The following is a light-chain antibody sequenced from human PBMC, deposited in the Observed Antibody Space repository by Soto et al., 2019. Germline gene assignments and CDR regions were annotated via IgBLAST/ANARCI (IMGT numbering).Light chain of an antibody. CDR2: KAS. CDR3: QQYDSIPYT. Sequence: DIQMTQSPSTLSASVRDRVTITCRASQTINSWLAWYQQRPGKAPRLLIYKASTLESGVPSRFSGSGSGTEFTPTLSTLQPDDFATYYCQQYDSIPYTFGQGTKLDIK. J-gene: IGKJ2*01. V-gene: IGKV1-5*03. CDR1: QTINSW.